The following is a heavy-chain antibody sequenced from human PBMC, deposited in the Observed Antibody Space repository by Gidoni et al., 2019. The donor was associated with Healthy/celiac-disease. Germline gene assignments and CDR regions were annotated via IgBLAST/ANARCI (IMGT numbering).Heavy chain of an antibody. CDR2: IIPIVGTA. CDR1: GGTFRSYA. CDR3: ATGKDPIAGAAFDI. D-gene: IGHD4-17*01. J-gene: IGHJ3*02. Sequence: QVQLVQSGAEVKKPGSSVKVSCKASGGTFRSYAISWVRQAPGQGLEWMGGIIPIVGTANYAQKFQGRVTITADESTSTAYMELSSLRSEDTAVYYCATGKDPIAGAAFDIWGQWTMVTVSS. V-gene: IGHV1-69*01.